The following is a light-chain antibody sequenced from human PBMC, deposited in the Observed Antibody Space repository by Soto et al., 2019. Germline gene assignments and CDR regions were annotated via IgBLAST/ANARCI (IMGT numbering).Light chain of an antibody. J-gene: IGLJ2*01. V-gene: IGLV2-14*01. CDR3: SSYTSSSTVV. Sequence: QSVLTQPASVSGSPGQSITISCTGTSSDVGGYNYVSWYQQHPGKAPKLMIYEVSNRPSGVSNRFSGSKSGHTASLTISGLQAEDEADYYCSSYTSSSTVVFGGGTQLTVL. CDR2: EVS. CDR1: SSDVGGYNY.